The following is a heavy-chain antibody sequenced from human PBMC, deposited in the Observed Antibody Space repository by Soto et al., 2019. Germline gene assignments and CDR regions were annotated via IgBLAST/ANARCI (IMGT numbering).Heavy chain of an antibody. J-gene: IGHJ1*01. D-gene: IGHD6-13*01. CDR2: INWSSGSI. CDR3: VKDESINWYSGHFRH. Sequence: GGSLRLSCEASGFTFDDYAMHWVRQVPGKGLEWVSGINWSSGSIGYRDSVKGRFAISRDNAKNSLHLQMNSLSAEDTAFYYCVKDESINWYSGHFRHWGQGTLVTVSS. V-gene: IGHV3-9*01. CDR1: GFTFDDYA.